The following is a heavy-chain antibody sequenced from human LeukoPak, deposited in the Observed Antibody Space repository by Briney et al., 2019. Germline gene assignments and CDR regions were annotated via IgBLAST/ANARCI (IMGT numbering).Heavy chain of an antibody. CDR1: GFTFSSYW. Sequence: GGSLRLSCAASGFTFSSYWMHWVRQAPGKGLVWVSRINSDGSSTSYADSVKGRFTISRDNAKNTLYLRMNSLRAEDTAVYYCATVTTSYYYYYGMDVWGQGTTVTVSS. J-gene: IGHJ6*02. V-gene: IGHV3-74*01. D-gene: IGHD4-11*01. CDR3: ATVTTSYYYYYGMDV. CDR2: INSDGSST.